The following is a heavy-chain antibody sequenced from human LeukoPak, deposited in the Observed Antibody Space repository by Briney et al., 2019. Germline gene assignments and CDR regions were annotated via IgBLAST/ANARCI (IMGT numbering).Heavy chain of an antibody. CDR3: ARLFFFDY. Sequence: SETLSLTCTVSGGSISSSSYYWGWIRQPPGKGLEWTGSIFYSGSTYYNPSLKSRVTISVDTSKNQFSLKLSSVTAADTAVYYCARLFFFDYWGQGTLVTVSS. V-gene: IGHV4-39*07. J-gene: IGHJ4*02. CDR2: IFYSGST. CDR1: GGSISSSSYY.